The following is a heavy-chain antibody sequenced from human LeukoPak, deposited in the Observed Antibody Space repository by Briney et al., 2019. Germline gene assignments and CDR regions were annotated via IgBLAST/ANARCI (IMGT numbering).Heavy chain of an antibody. Sequence: GASVKVSCKASGGTFSSYAISWVRQAPGQGLEWMGGIIPIFGTANYAQELQGRVTMTTDTSTTTAYMELRSLRSDDTAVYYCARPQEEDGYNYNWAFDYWGQGTLVTVSS. V-gene: IGHV1-69*05. CDR3: ARPQEEDGYNYNWAFDY. CDR2: IIPIFGTA. D-gene: IGHD5-24*01. J-gene: IGHJ4*02. CDR1: GGTFSSYA.